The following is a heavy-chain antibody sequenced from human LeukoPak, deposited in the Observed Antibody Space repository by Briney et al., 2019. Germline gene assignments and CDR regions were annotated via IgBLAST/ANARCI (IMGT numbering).Heavy chain of an antibody. V-gene: IGHV3-9*01. J-gene: IGHJ4*02. CDR2: ISWNSGSI. CDR3: AKDIFTGIAAAGAIDY. D-gene: IGHD6-13*01. Sequence: SLRLSCAASGFTFDGYAMHWVRQAPGKGLEWVSGISWNSGSIGYADSVKGRFTISRDNAKNSLYLQMNSLRAEDTALYYCAKDIFTGIAAAGAIDYWGQGTLVTVSS. CDR1: GFTFDGYA.